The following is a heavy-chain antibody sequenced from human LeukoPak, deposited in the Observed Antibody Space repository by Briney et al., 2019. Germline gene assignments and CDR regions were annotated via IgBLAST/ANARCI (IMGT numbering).Heavy chain of an antibody. CDR1: GGSISSSSYY. Sequence: SETLSLTCTVSGGSISSSSYYWGWIRQPQGKGLEWIGSIYYSGSTYYNPSLKSRVTISVDTSKNQFSLKLSSVTAADTAVYYCASSSWYESWFDPWGQGTLVTVSS. CDR3: ASSSWYESWFDP. J-gene: IGHJ5*02. CDR2: IYYSGST. V-gene: IGHV4-39*01. D-gene: IGHD6-13*01.